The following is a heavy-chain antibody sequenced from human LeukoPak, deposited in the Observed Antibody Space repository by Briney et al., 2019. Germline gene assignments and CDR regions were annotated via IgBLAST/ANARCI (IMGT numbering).Heavy chain of an antibody. Sequence: PGGSLRLSCAASGFTFSSYAMSWVRQAPGKGLEWVSAISGSGGSTYYADSVKGRFTISRDNSKNTLYLQMNSLRAEDTAVYYCADHENIVVVPAALGAFDIWGQGTMVTVSS. CDR3: ADHENIVVVPAALGAFDI. D-gene: IGHD2-2*01. CDR2: ISGSGGST. J-gene: IGHJ3*02. CDR1: GFTFSSYA. V-gene: IGHV3-23*01.